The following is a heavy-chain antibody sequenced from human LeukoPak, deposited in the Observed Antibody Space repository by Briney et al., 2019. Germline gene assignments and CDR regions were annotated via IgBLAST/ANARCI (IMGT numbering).Heavy chain of an antibody. Sequence: ASVKVSCKASGYTFTGYYMHWVRQAPGQGLEWMGWINPNSGGTNYAQKFQGRVTMTRDTSISTAYMELSRLRSDDTAVYYCARWFGELLCYLPEECYFDYWGQGTLVTVSS. D-gene: IGHD3-10*01. CDR3: ARWFGELLCYLPEECYFDY. CDR1: GYTFTGYY. J-gene: IGHJ4*02. V-gene: IGHV1-2*02. CDR2: INPNSGGT.